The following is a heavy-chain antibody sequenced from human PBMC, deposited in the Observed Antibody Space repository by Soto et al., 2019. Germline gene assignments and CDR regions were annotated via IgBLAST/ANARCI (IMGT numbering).Heavy chain of an antibody. V-gene: IGHV1-46*01. J-gene: IGHJ6*02. CDR2: INPSGGST. D-gene: IGHD3-22*01. CDR3: ASGWNTYYYDSSGYYLGGMDV. CDR1: RYNFTCDD. Sequence: ASVKGSCQGPRYNFTCDDMHWVGQAPGQGLEWMVIINPSGGSTSYAQKFQGRVTMTRDTSTSTVYMELSSLRSEDTAVYYCASGWNTYYYDSSGYYLGGMDVWGQGTTVTVSS.